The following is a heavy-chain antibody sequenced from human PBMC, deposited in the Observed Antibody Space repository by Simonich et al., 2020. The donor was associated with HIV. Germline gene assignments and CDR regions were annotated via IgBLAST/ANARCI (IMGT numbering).Heavy chain of an antibody. J-gene: IGHJ6*02. CDR2: INPNGGVP. CDR3: ARVLTMAREVISHYAMDV. Sequence: QVQLVPSGADMKKPGASVKVSCKASGYTFTGYYIHWVRQAPGQVLGWTGRINPNGGVPKYELKFQGRVTMAGDTSVSTAYMGLSRLRSDDTAFYYCARVLTMAREVISHYAMDVWGQGTTVTVSS. D-gene: IGHD3-10*01. CDR1: GYTFTGYY. V-gene: IGHV1-2*06.